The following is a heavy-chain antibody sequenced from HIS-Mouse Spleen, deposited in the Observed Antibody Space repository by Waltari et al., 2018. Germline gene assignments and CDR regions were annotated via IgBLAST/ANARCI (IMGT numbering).Heavy chain of an antibody. V-gene: IGHV4-39*07. CDR2: IYYSGST. D-gene: IGHD6-13*01. Sequence: QLQLQESGPGLVKPSETLSLTCTGSCGSISSSIYYWGWIRQPPGKGLEWIGSIYYSGSTYYNPSLKSRVTISVDTSKNQFSLKLSSVTAADTAVYYCAREIPYSSSWYDWYFDLWGRGTLVTVSS. CDR3: AREIPYSSSWYDWYFDL. J-gene: IGHJ2*01. CDR1: CGSISSSIYY.